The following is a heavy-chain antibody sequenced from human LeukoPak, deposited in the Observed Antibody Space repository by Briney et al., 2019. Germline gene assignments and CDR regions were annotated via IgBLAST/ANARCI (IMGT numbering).Heavy chain of an antibody. D-gene: IGHD5-12*01. V-gene: IGHV3-7*04. CDR2: IKQDGSEK. Sequence: GGSLRLSCAASKVTFSDYAMNWVRQAPGKGLEWVANIKQDGSEKYYVDSVKGRFTISRDNAKNSLYLQMNSLRAEDTALYYCARDFGGYTINFDYWGQGTLVTVSS. CDR1: KVTFSDYA. J-gene: IGHJ4*02. CDR3: ARDFGGYTINFDY.